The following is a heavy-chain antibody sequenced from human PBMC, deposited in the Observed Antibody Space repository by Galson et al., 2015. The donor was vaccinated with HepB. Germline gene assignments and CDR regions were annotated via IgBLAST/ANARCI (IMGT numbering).Heavy chain of an antibody. CDR2: ISWDGGST. V-gene: IGHV3-43*01. D-gene: IGHD3-22*01. CDR3: AKSSKTHYYDSSGPLFDY. CDR1: GFTFDDYT. J-gene: IGHJ4*02. Sequence: SLRLSCAASGFTFDDYTMHWVRQAPGKGLEWVSLISWDGGSTYYADSVKGRFTISRDNSKNSLYLQMNSLRTEDTALYYCAKSSKTHYYDSSGPLFDYWGQGTLVTVSS.